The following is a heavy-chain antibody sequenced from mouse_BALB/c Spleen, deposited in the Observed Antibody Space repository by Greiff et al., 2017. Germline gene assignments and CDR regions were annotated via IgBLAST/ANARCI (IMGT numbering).Heavy chain of an antibody. J-gene: IGHJ4*01. Sequence: EVKLMESGGGLVQPGGSLNLSCAASGFDFSRYWMSWARQAPGKGQEWIGEINPGSSTINYTPSLKDKFIISRDNAKNTLYLQMSKVRSEDTALYYCARLEKYGYAMDYWGQGTSVTVSS. D-gene: IGHD1-1*01. CDR2: INPGSSTI. CDR1: GFDFSRYW. CDR3: ARLEKYGYAMDY. V-gene: IGHV4-2*02.